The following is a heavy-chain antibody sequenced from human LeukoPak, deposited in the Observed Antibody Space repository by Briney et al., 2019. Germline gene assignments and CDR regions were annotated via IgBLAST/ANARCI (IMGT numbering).Heavy chain of an antibody. V-gene: IGHV3-33*03. CDR1: GFTFSNYG. D-gene: IGHD3-10*01. J-gene: IGHJ3*02. CDR3: AKGNYGSDYAFDI. Sequence: GGSLRLSCTASGFTFSNYGLLWVRQAAGKGLEWMAVIWYDGSKKYYADSVKGRFTISRDNAKNSLYLQMNSLRAEDTALYYCAKGNYGSDYAFDIWGQGTMVTVSS. CDR2: IWYDGSKK.